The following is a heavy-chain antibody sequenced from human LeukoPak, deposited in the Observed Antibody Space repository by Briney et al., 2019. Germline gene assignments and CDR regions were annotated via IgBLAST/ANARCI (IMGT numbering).Heavy chain of an antibody. CDR1: GFTFSSYS. CDR2: ISSSSSYI. Sequence: GGSLRLSCAASGFTFSSYSMNWVRQAPGKGLELVSSISSSSSYIYYADSVKGRFTISRDNAKNSLYLQMNSLRAEDTAAYYCARDLAGIAAAGGVDYWGQGTLVTVSS. D-gene: IGHD6-13*01. CDR3: ARDLAGIAAAGGVDY. V-gene: IGHV3-21*01. J-gene: IGHJ4*02.